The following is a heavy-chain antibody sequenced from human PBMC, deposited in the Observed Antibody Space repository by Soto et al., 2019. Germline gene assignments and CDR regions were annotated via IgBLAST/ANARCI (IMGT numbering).Heavy chain of an antibody. CDR3: ARADRTLVTSYSLDV. CDR1: GGSFSGYY. V-gene: IGHV4-34*01. CDR2: INHSGAI. J-gene: IGHJ6*02. D-gene: IGHD2-21*02. Sequence: SETLSLTCAVYGGSFSGYYWTWIRQPPGKGLEWIGEINHSGAINFNPSLKSRLTISLDTSKKHFSLKLSSVTDADTAAYYCARADRTLVTSYSLDVWGQGTTVTVSS.